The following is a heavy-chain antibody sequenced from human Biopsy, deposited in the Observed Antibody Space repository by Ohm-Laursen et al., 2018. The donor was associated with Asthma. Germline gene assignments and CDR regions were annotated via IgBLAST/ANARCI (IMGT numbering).Heavy chain of an antibody. CDR1: FSRYS. CDR3: ARGPELDV. Sequence: FSRYSIHWVRQIPGKGLEWIGETNERGVTNNNPSLKSRVIISIDTYWNRVSLKLTSVTAADTAVYYCARGPELDVWGQGTTVTVSS. CDR2: TNERGVT. V-gene: IGHV4-34*01. J-gene: IGHJ6*02.